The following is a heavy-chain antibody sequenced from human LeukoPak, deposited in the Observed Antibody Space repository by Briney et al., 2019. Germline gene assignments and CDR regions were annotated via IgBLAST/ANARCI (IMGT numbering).Heavy chain of an antibody. CDR3: ARDFSDSSGYYPPYYYYYMDV. D-gene: IGHD3-22*01. V-gene: IGHV3-48*01. Sequence: GGSLRLSCAASGFTFSSYSMNWVRQAPGKGLEWVSYISSSSSTIYYADSVKGRFTISRDNAKNSLYLQMNSLRAEDTAVYYCARDFSDSSGYYPPYYYYYMDVWGKGTTVTVSS. CDR1: GFTFSSYS. J-gene: IGHJ6*03. CDR2: ISSSSSTI.